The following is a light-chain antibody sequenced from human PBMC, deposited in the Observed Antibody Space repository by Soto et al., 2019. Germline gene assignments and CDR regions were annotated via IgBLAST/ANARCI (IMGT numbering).Light chain of an antibody. CDR2: GAS. V-gene: IGKV3-15*01. CDR3: QQYRSWPRT. J-gene: IGKJ1*01. Sequence: EIVLTQSPATLSASPGERVTLSCRASQSVDINLAWYQQKPGQAPRLLIYGASTRATDMPGRFSGRGAGAEFTLTISSLQSEDFAVYYCQQYRSWPRTFGQGTKVDI. CDR1: QSVDIN.